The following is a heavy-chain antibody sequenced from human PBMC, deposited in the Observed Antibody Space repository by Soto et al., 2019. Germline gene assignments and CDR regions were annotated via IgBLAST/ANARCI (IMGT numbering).Heavy chain of an antibody. Sequence: QLVESGGDLVQPGRSLRLSCAASGFKFEDYAMHWVLQAPGKGLEWVSSISWGSGSIGYADSVRGRFAISRDNAKKSLYLQMNSLRTEDTALYYCARSRATVTPLDYWGQGTLVTVSS. CDR3: ARSRATVTPLDY. J-gene: IGHJ4*02. CDR1: GFKFEDYA. V-gene: IGHV3-9*01. D-gene: IGHD4-17*01. CDR2: ISWGSGSI.